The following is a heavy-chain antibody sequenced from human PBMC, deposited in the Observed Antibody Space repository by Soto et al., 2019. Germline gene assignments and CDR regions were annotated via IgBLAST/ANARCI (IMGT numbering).Heavy chain of an antibody. CDR2: ISYDGHNK. D-gene: IGHD2-15*01. V-gene: IGHV3-30*18. CDR1: RFSFSSFG. J-gene: IGHJ4*02. CDR3: VKGRYRYCSGGSCYYFDD. Sequence: PGGSLRLSCAASRFSFSSFGMHWVRQAPGKGLEWVALISYDGHNKNYTDSVKGRFTVSRDNSKNTLYLQMNSLRPEDTAVYYCVKGRYRYCSGGSCYYFDDWGQGTLVTVSS.